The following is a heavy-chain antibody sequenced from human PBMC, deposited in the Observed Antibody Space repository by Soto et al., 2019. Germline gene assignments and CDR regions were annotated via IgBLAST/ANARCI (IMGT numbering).Heavy chain of an antibody. Sequence: SVKVSCKASGFTFTSSAVQWVRQARGQRLEWIGWIVVGSGNTNYAQKFQERVTITRDMSASTAYMELSSLRSEDTAVYYCAADTSDRWEPPGTIWGQGTMVTVSS. CDR2: IVVGSGNT. D-gene: IGHD1-26*01. V-gene: IGHV1-58*01. CDR1: GFTFTSSA. CDR3: AADTSDRWEPPGTI. J-gene: IGHJ3*02.